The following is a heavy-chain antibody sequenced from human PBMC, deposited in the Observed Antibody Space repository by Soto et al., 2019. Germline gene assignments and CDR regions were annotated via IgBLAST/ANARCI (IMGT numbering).Heavy chain of an antibody. CDR3: ATLYPNYMDV. Sequence: SETLSLTCTVSGGSFSSYYWSWIRQPPGKGLEWIGYIYYSGSTNYNPSLKSRVTISVDTSKNQFSLKLNSVTAADTAVYYCATLYPNYMDVWVKGIRVTVSS. CDR1: GGSFSSYY. J-gene: IGHJ6*03. V-gene: IGHV4-59*08. CDR2: IYYSGST.